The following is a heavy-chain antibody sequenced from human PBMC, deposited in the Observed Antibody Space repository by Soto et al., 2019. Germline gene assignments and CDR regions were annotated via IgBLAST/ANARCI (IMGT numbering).Heavy chain of an antibody. V-gene: IGHV4-30-4*07. Sequence: SEPLSLNCAVSGGSISSGGYSWSWIRQPPGKGLEWIGYIYYSGSTYYNPSLKSRVSISLDTSKNQFSLKLSSVTAADTAVYYCARTYDGSGPNSGGYGFDIWGQGTMVTVSS. J-gene: IGHJ3*02. CDR1: GGSISSGGYS. CDR3: ARTYDGSGPNSGGYGFDI. D-gene: IGHD3-22*01. CDR2: IYYSGST.